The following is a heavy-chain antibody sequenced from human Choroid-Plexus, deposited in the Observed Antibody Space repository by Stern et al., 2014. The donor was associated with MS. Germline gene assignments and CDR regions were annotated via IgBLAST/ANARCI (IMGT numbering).Heavy chain of an antibody. CDR2: VSYDGSNK. CDR3: AKDRQYWTYF. J-gene: IGHJ2*01. CDR1: GFTFGRCA. Sequence: QMQLVQSGGGVVQPGRPLRLSCVASGFTFGRCAMHWVRQAPGKGLEWVAGVSYDGSNKYYADSVKGRFTISRDNSQNTLYMQMSSLRPEDTAVYYCAKDRQYWTYF. D-gene: IGHD2-8*02. V-gene: IGHV3-30*18.